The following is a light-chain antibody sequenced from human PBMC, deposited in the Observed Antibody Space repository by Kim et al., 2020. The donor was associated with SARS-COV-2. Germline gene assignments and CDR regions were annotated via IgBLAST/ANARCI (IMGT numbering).Light chain of an antibody. V-gene: IGLV3-21*04. Sequence: ARITCGGNKIGSKSVHWYQQKPGQLKPGQAPVLVIYFDSDRPSVIPDRFSAANSGNTATLTINRVEAGDEADYYCQVWDNDSDHVVFGGGTQLTVL. CDR1: KIGSKS. CDR2: FDS. CDR3: QVWDNDSDHVV. J-gene: IGLJ2*01.